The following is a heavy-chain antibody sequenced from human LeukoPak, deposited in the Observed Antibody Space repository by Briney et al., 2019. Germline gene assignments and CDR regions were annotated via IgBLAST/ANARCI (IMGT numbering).Heavy chain of an antibody. J-gene: IGHJ6*04. CDR1: GFTFSSYS. CDR3: ARDSSLYYYYYYGMDV. D-gene: IGHD6-13*01. V-gene: IGHV3-21*01. CDR2: ISSSSSYI. Sequence: GGSLRLSCAASGFTFSSYSMNWVRQAPGKGLEWVSSISSSSSYIYYADSVKGRFTISRDNAKNSLYLQMNGLRAEDTAVYYCARDSSLYYYYYYGMDVWGKGTTVTVSS.